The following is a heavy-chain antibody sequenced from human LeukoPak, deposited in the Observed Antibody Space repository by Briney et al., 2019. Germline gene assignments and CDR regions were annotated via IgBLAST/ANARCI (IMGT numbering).Heavy chain of an antibody. CDR2: ILDDGSRQ. CDR1: GFTFSNYA. Sequence: GGSLRLSCAATGFTFSNYAIHWGRQAPGKGLEWVAFILDDGSRQHYADSVKGRFTISRDNSKNTLNLQMNSLRAEDTAVYYCAKGPEQWRDTEYFQHWGQGTLVTVSS. CDR3: AKGPEQWRDTEYFQH. J-gene: IGHJ1*01. V-gene: IGHV3-30-3*01. D-gene: IGHD6-19*01.